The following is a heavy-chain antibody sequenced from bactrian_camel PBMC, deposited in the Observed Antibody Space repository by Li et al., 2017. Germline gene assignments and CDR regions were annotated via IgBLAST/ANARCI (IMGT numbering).Heavy chain of an antibody. Sequence: HVQLVESGGDSVQAGGSLRLSCVASGPIESNYCKSWFRQAPGKEREGIASIDSNDYTVYANSVKGRFTISQDKRRSTVYLQMDNLKSEDTAMYYSAADAFGGSWSFSPNDYKTWGQGTQVTVS. J-gene: IGHJ6*01. D-gene: IGHD2*01. CDR3: AADAFGGSWSFSPNDYKT. CDR2: IDSNDYT. CDR1: GPIESNYC. V-gene: IGHV3S63*01.